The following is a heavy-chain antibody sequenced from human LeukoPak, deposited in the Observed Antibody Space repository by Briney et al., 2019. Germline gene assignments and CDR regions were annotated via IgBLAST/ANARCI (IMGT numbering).Heavy chain of an antibody. D-gene: IGHD3-16*02. CDR1: GFTFSSYW. CDR2: ISYDGSNK. J-gene: IGHJ6*02. Sequence: GGSLRLSCAASGFTFSSYWMHWVRQAPGKGLEWVAVISYDGSNKYYADSVKGRFTISRDNSKNTLYLQMNSLRAEDTAMYYCAKEERVISYFYYGMDVWGQGTTVTVSS. V-gene: IGHV3-30*18. CDR3: AKEERVISYFYYGMDV.